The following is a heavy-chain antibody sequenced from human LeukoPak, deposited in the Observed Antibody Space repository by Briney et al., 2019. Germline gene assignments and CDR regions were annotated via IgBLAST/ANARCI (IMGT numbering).Heavy chain of an antibody. Sequence: GSSVKVSCKASGGTFSSYAISWVRQAPGQGLEWMGGIIPIFGTANYAQKFQGRVTITTDESTSTAYMELSSLRSEDTAVSYCARDIKQLRAFDIWGQGTMVTVSS. CDR2: IIPIFGTA. D-gene: IGHD6-6*01. CDR1: GGTFSSYA. V-gene: IGHV1-69*05. J-gene: IGHJ3*02. CDR3: ARDIKQLRAFDI.